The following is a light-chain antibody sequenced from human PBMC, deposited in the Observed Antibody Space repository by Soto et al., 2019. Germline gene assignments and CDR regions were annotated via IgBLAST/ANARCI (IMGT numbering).Light chain of an antibody. V-gene: IGKV3-15*01. CDR3: QQYNTWPLT. CDR2: AVS. Sequence: EIMMTQSPGTLSASPGERATLSCRASQSVSSNLAWYQQKPGQAPRLLIYAVSTRATGIPARFSGSGSGTEFTLTISSMQSEDFAVYYCQQYNTWPLTFGQGTKVEIK. J-gene: IGKJ1*01. CDR1: QSVSSN.